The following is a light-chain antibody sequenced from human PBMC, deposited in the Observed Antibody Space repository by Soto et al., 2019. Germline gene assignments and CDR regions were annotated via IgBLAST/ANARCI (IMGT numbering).Light chain of an antibody. J-gene: IGLJ1*01. CDR2: GNS. Sequence: QSVLTQPPSVSGAPGQRVTISCTGSSSNIGTGYDVHWYQQLPGTAPKLVIYGNSNRPSGVPDRFSGSKSGTSASLAITGLQAEDEADYYCQSYDSSLSGWVFGTGTKLTVL. CDR3: QSYDSSLSGWV. V-gene: IGLV1-40*01. CDR1: SSNIGTGYD.